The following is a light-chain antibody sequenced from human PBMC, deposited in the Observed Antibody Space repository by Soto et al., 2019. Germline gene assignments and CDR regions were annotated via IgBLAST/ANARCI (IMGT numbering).Light chain of an antibody. CDR1: QGIISW. CDR3: RQANSFTLT. J-gene: IGKJ5*01. CDR2: SPS. V-gene: IGKV1-12*01. Sequence: DIQMTQSPSSVSASVGDRVTITCRASQGIISWLAWYQQKPGKAPKLLIYSPSSLQSGVPSRFIGSRSGTDVSLPICSLRHEDFATYFCRQANSFTLTFGQATRL.